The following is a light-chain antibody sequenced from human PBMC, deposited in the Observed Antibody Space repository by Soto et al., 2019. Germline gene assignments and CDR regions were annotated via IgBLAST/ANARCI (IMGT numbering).Light chain of an antibody. Sequence: QSALTQPASVSGSPGQSITISCTGTSSDVGGYNYVSWYQQHPGTSPKLMIYEVSNRPSGVSNRFSGSKSGNTASLIISGLQAEDEGEYFCSSYTARSTWVCGGGTKLTVL. V-gene: IGLV2-14*01. CDR1: SSDVGGYNY. CDR2: EVS. CDR3: SSYTARSTWV. J-gene: IGLJ3*02.